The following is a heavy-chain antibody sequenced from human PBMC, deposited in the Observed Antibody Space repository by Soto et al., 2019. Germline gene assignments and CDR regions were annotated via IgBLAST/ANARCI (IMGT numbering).Heavy chain of an antibody. V-gene: IGHV1-69*02. CDR3: ASGPPSSYYYDSSGYYYT. Sequence: SVKVSCKASGGTFSSYTISWVRQAPGQGLEWMGRIIPILGIANYAQKFQGRVTITADKSTSTAYMELSSLRSEDTAVYYCASGPPSSYYYDSSGYYYTWGQGTLVTVSS. J-gene: IGHJ5*02. CDR2: IIPILGIA. D-gene: IGHD3-22*01. CDR1: GGTFSSYT.